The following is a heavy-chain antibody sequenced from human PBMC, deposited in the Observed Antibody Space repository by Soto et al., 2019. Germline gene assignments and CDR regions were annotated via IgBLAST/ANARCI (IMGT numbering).Heavy chain of an antibody. CDR2: ISSSSSYI. Sequence: GGSLRLSCAASGFTFSSYSMNWVRQAPGKGLEWVSSISSSSSYIYYADSVKGRFTISRDNDKNSLYLQMNSLRAEDTAVYYCARDLPPTVTTYYYYYGMDVWGQGTTVTVSS. V-gene: IGHV3-21*01. CDR3: ARDLPPTVTTYYYYYGMDV. J-gene: IGHJ6*02. CDR1: GFTFSSYS. D-gene: IGHD4-17*01.